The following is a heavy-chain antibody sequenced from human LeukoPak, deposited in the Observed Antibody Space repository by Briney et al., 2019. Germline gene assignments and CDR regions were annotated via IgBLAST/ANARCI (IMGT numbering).Heavy chain of an antibody. CDR3: AKEQSTARAFDY. J-gene: IGHJ4*02. D-gene: IGHD5-18*01. V-gene: IGHV3-9*01. CDR1: GFTFDDYA. Sequence: GGSLRLSCAASGFTFDDYAKHWVRQAPGKGLEWVSGISWNSGSIGYADSVKGRFTISRDNAKNSLYLQMNSLRAEDTALYYCAKEQSTARAFDYWGQGTLVTVSS. CDR2: ISWNSGSI.